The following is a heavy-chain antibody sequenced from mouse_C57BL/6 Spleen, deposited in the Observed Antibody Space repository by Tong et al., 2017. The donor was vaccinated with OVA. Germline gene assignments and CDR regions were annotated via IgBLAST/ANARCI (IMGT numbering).Heavy chain of an antibody. Sequence: VQLQESGAELVKPGASVKLSCKASGYTFTSYWMHWVKQRPGQGLEWIGEINPSNGRTNYNEKFKSKATLTVDKSSSTAYMQLSSLTSEDSAVYYCARDYFDYWGQGTTLTVSS. V-gene: IGHV1S81*02. CDR3: ARDYFDY. CDR2: INPSNGRT. J-gene: IGHJ2*01. CDR1: GYTFTSYW.